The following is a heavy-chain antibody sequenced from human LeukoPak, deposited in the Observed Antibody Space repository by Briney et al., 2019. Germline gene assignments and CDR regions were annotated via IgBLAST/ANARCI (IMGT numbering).Heavy chain of an antibody. CDR1: GFTFNSYS. CDR3: ARSSMVRGVMDFYYFDY. D-gene: IGHD3-10*01. J-gene: IGHJ4*02. Sequence: GGSLRLSCAASGFTFNSYSMNWVRQAPGKGLEWVSSISSSSSSMYYADSVRGRFTISRDNAKDSLYLQMNSLRAEDTAVYYCARSSMVRGVMDFYYFDYWGQGTLSPSPQ. V-gene: IGHV3-21*01. CDR2: ISSSSSSM.